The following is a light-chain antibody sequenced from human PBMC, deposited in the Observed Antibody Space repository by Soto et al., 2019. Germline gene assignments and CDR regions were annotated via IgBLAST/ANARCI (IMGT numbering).Light chain of an antibody. Sequence: EIVLTQSPATLSLSPGERATLSCRASQSVSSYLAWYQQKPGQAPRLLIYDASNWATGIPARFSGSGSGTDFTLPISSLEPEDFAVYYCQQRSNWPLTFGGGTKGEIK. J-gene: IGKJ4*01. V-gene: IGKV3-11*01. CDR2: DAS. CDR3: QQRSNWPLT. CDR1: QSVSSY.